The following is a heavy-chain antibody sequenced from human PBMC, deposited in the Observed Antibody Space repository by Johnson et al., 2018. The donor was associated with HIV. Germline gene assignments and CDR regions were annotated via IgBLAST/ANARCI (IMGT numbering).Heavy chain of an antibody. J-gene: IGHJ3*02. D-gene: IGHD6-6*01. V-gene: IGHV3-23*04. CDR2: TPGGDGGT. Sequence: EVQLVESGGGLVQPGGSLRLSCAASGLAFSNYAVKWVSHTPGGDGGTSFADSVRGRYIISRDNSKNTLYLQMNSLRAEDTAVYYCAKDLIAARRGCDAFDIWGQGTMVSVSS. CDR1: GLAFSNYA. CDR3: AKDLIAARRGCDAFDI.